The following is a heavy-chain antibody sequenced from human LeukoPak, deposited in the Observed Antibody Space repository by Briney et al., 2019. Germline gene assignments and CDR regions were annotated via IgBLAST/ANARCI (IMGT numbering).Heavy chain of an antibody. J-gene: IGHJ3*02. Sequence: GGSLRLSCAASGFTFSSYAMSWVRQAPGKGLEWVSSISSTNTYIKYADSVKGRFTISRDNAKNSVFLQMNSLTGEDTAVYYCAREGGDAFDIWGQGTMVTVSS. V-gene: IGHV3-21*01. CDR2: ISSTNTYI. D-gene: IGHD3-16*01. CDR3: AREGGDAFDI. CDR1: GFTFSSYA.